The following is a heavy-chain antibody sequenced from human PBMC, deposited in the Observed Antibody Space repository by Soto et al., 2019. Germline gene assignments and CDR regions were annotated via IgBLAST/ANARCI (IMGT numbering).Heavy chain of an antibody. D-gene: IGHD1-1*01. J-gene: IGHJ4*01. CDR3: VGRRYHFYY. Sequence: GGSLRLSCAASGFPFTTYGMHWVREGPGKGLEWVAVISYDGSNKYYADSVKGRFTISRDNSKNTLYLQMNSLRPEDTALYYYVGRRYHFYYPSQGTLVPVSS. CDR1: GFPFTTYG. V-gene: IGHV3-30*03. CDR2: ISYDGSNK.